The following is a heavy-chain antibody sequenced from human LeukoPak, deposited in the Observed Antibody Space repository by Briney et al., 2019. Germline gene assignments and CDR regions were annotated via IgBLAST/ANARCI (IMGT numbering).Heavy chain of an antibody. CDR1: GFTFSSYW. Sequence: GGSLRLSCVASGFTFSSYWMSWVRQAPGKGLEWVSSISSSSSYIYYADSVKGRFTISRDNAKNSLYLQMNSLRAEDTAVYYCARELSGSEFYDAFDIWGQGTMVTVSS. CDR2: ISSSSSYI. CDR3: ARELSGSEFYDAFDI. V-gene: IGHV3-21*01. J-gene: IGHJ3*02. D-gene: IGHD3-10*01.